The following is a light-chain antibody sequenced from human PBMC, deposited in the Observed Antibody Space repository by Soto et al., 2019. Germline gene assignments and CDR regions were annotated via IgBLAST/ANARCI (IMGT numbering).Light chain of an antibody. CDR1: QSVSSSY. J-gene: IGKJ1*01. Sequence: EIVLTQSPGTLSLSPGERATLSCRASQSVSSSYLAWYQQKPGQPPRLVMYATSSRATGIPARFSGSVSGTDFTLTISRLEPEDFAVYYCQQYGSSSWTFGQGTKVDIK. V-gene: IGKV3-20*01. CDR2: ATS. CDR3: QQYGSSSWT.